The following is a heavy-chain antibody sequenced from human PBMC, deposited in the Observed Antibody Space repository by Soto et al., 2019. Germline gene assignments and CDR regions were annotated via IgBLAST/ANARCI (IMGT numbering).Heavy chain of an antibody. CDR2: INYSGST. J-gene: IGHJ6*02. CDR1: GGSVSNYY. Sequence: PSETLSLTCTVSGGSVSNYYWTWIRQPPGKGLEWISYINYSGSTYYNPSLKSRVTISVDTSKNQFSLKLSSVTAADTAVYYCARGKQLVSRYYYYGMDVWGQGTTVTVSS. D-gene: IGHD6-6*01. V-gene: IGHV4-59*08. CDR3: ARGKQLVSRYYYYGMDV.